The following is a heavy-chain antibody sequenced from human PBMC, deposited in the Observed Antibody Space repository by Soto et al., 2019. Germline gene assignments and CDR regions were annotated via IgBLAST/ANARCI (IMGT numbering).Heavy chain of an antibody. CDR2: ISGSGGST. CDR1: GFTFSSYA. D-gene: IGHD4-17*01. V-gene: IGHV3-23*01. CDR3: AKDNGRATVTTGYGMDV. J-gene: IGHJ6*02. Sequence: VGSLRLSCAASGFTFSSYAMSWVRQAPGKGLEWVSAISGSGGSTYYADSVKGRFTISRDNSKNTLYPQMNSLRAEDTAVYYCAKDNGRATVTTGYGMDVWGQGTTVTVSS.